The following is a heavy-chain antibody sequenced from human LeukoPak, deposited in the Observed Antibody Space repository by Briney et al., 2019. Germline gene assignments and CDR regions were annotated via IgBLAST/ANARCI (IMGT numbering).Heavy chain of an antibody. Sequence: GGSLRLSCAASGFIFSSYSMNWVRQAPGKGLEWVSSISSSGTSVFHADSVKGRFTMSRDNAKNSLYLQMNSLRAEDTAVYYCSREENARQDLDYWGQGTLVTVSS. J-gene: IGHJ4*02. D-gene: IGHD1-1*01. CDR2: ISSSGTSV. V-gene: IGHV3-21*01. CDR3: SREENARQDLDY. CDR1: GFIFSSYS.